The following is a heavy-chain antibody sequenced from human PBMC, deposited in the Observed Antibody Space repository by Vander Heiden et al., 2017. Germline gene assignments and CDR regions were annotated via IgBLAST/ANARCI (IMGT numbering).Heavy chain of an antibody. CDR1: GFTFSSYA. CDR2: ISGSGGST. V-gene: IGHV3-23*01. D-gene: IGHD3-3*01. CDR3: AKDLAGGYDFWSGYPTFDY. Sequence: EVQLLESGGGLVQPGGSLRLSCAASGFTFSSYAMSWVRQAPGKGLEWVSAISGSGGSTYYADSVKGRFTISRDNSKNTLYLQMNSLRAEDTAVYYCAKDLAGGYDFWSGYPTFDYWGQGTLVTVSS. J-gene: IGHJ4*02.